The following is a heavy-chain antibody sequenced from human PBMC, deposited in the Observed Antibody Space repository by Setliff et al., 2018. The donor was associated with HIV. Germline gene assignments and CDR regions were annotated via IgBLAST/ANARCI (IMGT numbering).Heavy chain of an antibody. D-gene: IGHD5-12*01. Sequence: ASVKVSCKASGYTFTYYPMHWVRQAPGQRLEWMGWINTDNGYTKYSQKFQGRVTITGDTSASPAYMELSSLRSEDTAVYYCATGKNSGYDSDAFDIWGQGTMVTVSS. J-gene: IGHJ3*02. CDR1: GYTFTYYP. CDR3: ATGKNSGYDSDAFDI. V-gene: IGHV1-3*04. CDR2: INTDNGYT.